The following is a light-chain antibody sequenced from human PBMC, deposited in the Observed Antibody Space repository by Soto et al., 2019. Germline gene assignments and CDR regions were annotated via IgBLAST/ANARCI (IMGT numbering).Light chain of an antibody. V-gene: IGLV1-51*01. J-gene: IGLJ2*01. CDR2: ATN. CDR3: GSWDTSLSAVV. CDR1: SSNIGKNY. Sequence: QSALTQPPSVSAAPGQKVTISCSGASSNIGKNYVSWYQQLPGAAPKLVIFATNKRPSGIPDRCSGSKSGTSAARDITALQTGDEADYYCGSWDTSLSAVVFGGGTKRTVL.